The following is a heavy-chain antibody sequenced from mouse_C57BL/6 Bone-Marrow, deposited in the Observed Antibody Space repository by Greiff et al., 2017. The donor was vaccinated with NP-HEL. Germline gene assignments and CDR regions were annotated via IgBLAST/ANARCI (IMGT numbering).Heavy chain of an antibody. CDR1: GFTFSDYY. Sequence: EVQVVESGGGLVQPGGSLKLSCAASGFTFSDYYMYWVRQTPEKRLEWVAYISNGGGSTYYPDTVKGRFTISRDNAKNTLYLQMSRLKSEDTAMYYCARPLDSSGFPWFAYWGQGTLVTVSA. CDR3: ARPLDSSGFPWFAY. CDR2: ISNGGGST. J-gene: IGHJ3*01. D-gene: IGHD3-2*02. V-gene: IGHV5-12*01.